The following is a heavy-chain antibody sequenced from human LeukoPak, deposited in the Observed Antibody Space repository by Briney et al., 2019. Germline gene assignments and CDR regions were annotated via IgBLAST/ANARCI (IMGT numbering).Heavy chain of an antibody. CDR2: ISWNSGSI. D-gene: IGHD1-1*01. V-gene: IGHV3-9*01. Sequence: GRSLRLSCAASGFTFDDYAMHWVRQAPGKGLEWVSGISWNSGSIGYADSVKGRFTISRDNAKNSLYLQMNSLRSDDTAVYYCARDGYWNDADVVFDYRGQGTLVTVSS. J-gene: IGHJ4*02. CDR1: GFTFDDYA. CDR3: ARDGYWNDADVVFDY.